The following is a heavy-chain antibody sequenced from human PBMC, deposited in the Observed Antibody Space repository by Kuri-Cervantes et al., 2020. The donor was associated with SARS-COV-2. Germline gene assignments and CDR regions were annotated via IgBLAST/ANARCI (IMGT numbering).Heavy chain of an antibody. CDR2: IKQDGSEK. J-gene: IGHJ4*02. V-gene: IGHV3-7*03. CDR1: GFTFSSYW. CDR3: AKGHAVGADYDSSGYYGY. D-gene: IGHD3-22*01. Sequence: GGSLRLSCAASGFTFSSYWMSWVRQAPGKGLEWVANIKQDGSEKYYADSVKGRFTISRDNAKNSLYLQMNSLRAEDMALYYCAKGHAVGADYDSSGYYGYWGQGTLVTVSS.